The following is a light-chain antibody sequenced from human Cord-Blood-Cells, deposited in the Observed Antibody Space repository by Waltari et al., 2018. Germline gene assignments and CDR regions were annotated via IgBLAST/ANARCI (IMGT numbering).Light chain of an antibody. J-gene: IGKJ4*01. Sequence: EIVMTQSTATLSVSPGERATLSCRASQSVSSNLAWYQQKPGQAPRLLIYGASTRPTGIPARFSGSGSGTEFTLTISSLQSEDFAVYYCQQYNNWPPVTFGGGTKVEIK. CDR3: QQYNNWPPVT. CDR2: GAS. CDR1: QSVSSN. V-gene: IGKV3-15*01.